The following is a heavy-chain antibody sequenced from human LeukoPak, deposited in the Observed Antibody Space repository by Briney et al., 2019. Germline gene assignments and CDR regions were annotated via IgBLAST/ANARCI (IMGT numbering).Heavy chain of an antibody. V-gene: IGHV3-21*01. D-gene: IGHD6-19*01. CDR3: ATSIAVARGVDY. Sequence: PGGSLRLSCAASGFSFNDYSMNWVRQAPGKGLEWVSSISSSSSYIYYADSVKGRFTISRDNAKNSLYLQMNSLRAEDTAVYYCATSIAVARGVDYWGQGTLVTVSS. CDR2: ISSSSSYI. J-gene: IGHJ4*02. CDR1: GFSFNDYS.